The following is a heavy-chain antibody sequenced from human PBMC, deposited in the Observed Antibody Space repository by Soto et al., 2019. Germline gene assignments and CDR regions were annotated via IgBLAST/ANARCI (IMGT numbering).Heavy chain of an antibody. CDR2: ISYDGSNK. D-gene: IGHD3-10*01. CDR3: ARDTYYYGSSYDGMDV. CDR1: GFTFSSYA. V-gene: IGHV3-30-3*01. J-gene: IGHJ6*02. Sequence: QVQLVESGGGVVQPGRSLRLSCAASGFTFSSYAMHWVRQAPGKGLEWVAVISYDGSNKYYADSVKGRFTISRDNSKNTLYLQMNSLRAEDTAVYYCARDTYYYGSSYDGMDVWSQGTTVTVSS.